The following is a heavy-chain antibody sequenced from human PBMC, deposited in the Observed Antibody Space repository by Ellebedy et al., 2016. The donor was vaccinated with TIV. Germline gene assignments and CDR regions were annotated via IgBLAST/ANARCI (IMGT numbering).Heavy chain of an antibody. Sequence: SGPTLVKPTQTLTLTCAFSGFSLSRNGMSVSWIRQPPGKALEWLARVDWDDETSYNTSLKTRLSSSKDTSKNLVVLTMTNMDPVDTATYYCAHSSMIVVVPFDYWGQGTLVTVSS. CDR2: VDWDDET. CDR3: AHSSMIVVVPFDY. CDR1: GFSLSRNGMS. V-gene: IGHV2-70*11. D-gene: IGHD3-22*01. J-gene: IGHJ4*02.